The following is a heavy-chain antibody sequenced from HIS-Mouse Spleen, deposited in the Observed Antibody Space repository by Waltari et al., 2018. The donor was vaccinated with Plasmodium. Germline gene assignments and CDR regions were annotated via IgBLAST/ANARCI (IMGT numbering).Heavy chain of an antibody. J-gene: IGHJ3*02. CDR3: ARDGYSSSWYPFDI. D-gene: IGHD6-13*01. Sequence: QVQLQESGPGLVKPSETLSLTCTVSGGSLSSYYWSWIRPPPGKGLEWIGYIYYSGSTNYNPSLKSRVTISVDTSKNQFSLKLSSVTAADTAVYYCARDGYSSSWYPFDIWGQGTMVTVSS. CDR1: GGSLSSYY. V-gene: IGHV4-59*01. CDR2: IYYSGST.